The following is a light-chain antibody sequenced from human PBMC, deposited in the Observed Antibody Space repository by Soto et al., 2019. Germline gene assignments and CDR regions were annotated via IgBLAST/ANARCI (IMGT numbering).Light chain of an antibody. V-gene: IGKV1-39*01. J-gene: IGKJ1*01. CDR3: QQTYIAPAT. Sequence: DIQTTQSPSSLSASVGDRVTITCRASQSINNCLSWFQQKPGQAPKLLIYAASSLQSGVPSRFSGSGSGTDFILTIDSLQPEDFATYYCQQTYIAPATFGQGTEVGVK. CDR1: QSINNC. CDR2: AAS.